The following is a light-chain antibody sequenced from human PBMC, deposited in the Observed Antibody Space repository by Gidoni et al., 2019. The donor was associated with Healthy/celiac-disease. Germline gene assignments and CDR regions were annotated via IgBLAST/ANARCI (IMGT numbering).Light chain of an antibody. Sequence: EIVLTQSPGTLSLSPGERATLSCRASQSVSSSYLAWYQQKPGQAPRLLIYGASSRSTGIPDRFSGSWSGTYFTLTISRLEPEDFAVYYCQQYGSSPAFGGGTKVEIK. CDR3: QQYGSSPA. J-gene: IGKJ4*01. CDR2: GAS. V-gene: IGKV3-20*01. CDR1: QSVSSSY.